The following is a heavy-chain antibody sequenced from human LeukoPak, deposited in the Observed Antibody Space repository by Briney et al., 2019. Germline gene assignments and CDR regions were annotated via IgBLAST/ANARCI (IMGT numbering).Heavy chain of an antibody. CDR1: GGSFSGYY. Sequence: PSETLSLTCAVYGGSFSGYYWSWIRHPPGKGLEWIGEINHSGSTNYNPSLKSRVAISVDTSKSQFSLKLSSVTAADTAVYYCARVVAATPANWFDPWGQGALVSVSS. D-gene: IGHD6-13*01. V-gene: IGHV4-34*01. CDR2: INHSGST. CDR3: ARVVAATPANWFDP. J-gene: IGHJ5*02.